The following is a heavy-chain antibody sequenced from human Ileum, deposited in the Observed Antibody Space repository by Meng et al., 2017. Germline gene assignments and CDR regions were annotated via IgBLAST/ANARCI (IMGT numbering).Heavy chain of an antibody. J-gene: IGHJ4*02. V-gene: IGHV4-61*01. CDR1: GGSVSSGSYY. D-gene: IGHD6-6*01. CDR3: ARSSTSPASYFFDY. Sequence: QGHLQGAGPSLGGPSGTLSRACTVSGGSVSSGSYYWSWIRQPPGKGLEWIGHIYYSGSTNYNPSLKSRVTISVDMSKNQFSLKLNSVTAADTAIYFCARSSTSPASYFFDYWGQGTLVTVSS. CDR2: IYYSGST.